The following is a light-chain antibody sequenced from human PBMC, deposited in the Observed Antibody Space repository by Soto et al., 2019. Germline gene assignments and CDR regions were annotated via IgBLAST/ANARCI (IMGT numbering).Light chain of an antibody. V-gene: IGKV3-15*01. CDR2: GAS. CDR3: QQYNDWPPYT. J-gene: IGKJ2*01. CDR1: QSVAYN. Sequence: EILMTQSPVTLSVSPGESATLSCRASQSVAYNLAWYQQKPGQAPRLLIYGASTKATDIPGRFSGSGFGTEFTLTINSLQSEDVAVYYCQQYNDWPPYTFGQGTKLHIK.